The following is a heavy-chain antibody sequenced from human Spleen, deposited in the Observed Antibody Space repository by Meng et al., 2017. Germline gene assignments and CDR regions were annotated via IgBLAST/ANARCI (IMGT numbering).Heavy chain of an antibody. J-gene: IGHJ4*02. CDR3: ARAPRDDGYDFWSGYSSRLDYFDY. CDR2: INWNGGST. Sequence: GESLKISCVASGFTFDDHGMSWVRQAPGKGLEWVCGINWNGGSTGYADSVKGRFTISRDNAKNSLYLQMNSLRAEDTAVYYCARAPRDDGYDFWSGYSSRLDYFDYWGQGTLVTVSS. V-gene: IGHV3-20*04. CDR1: GFTFDDHG. D-gene: IGHD3-3*01.